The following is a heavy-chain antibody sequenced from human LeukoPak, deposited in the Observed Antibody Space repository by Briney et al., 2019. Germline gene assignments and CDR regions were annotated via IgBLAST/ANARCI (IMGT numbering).Heavy chain of an antibody. J-gene: IGHJ6*03. Sequence: ASVKVSCKASGYTFTDYYMHWVRQAPGQGLEWVGWTNLNSGDTKFAQKFQGRITMTRDTSISTAYMELSRLRSDDAAVYYCARDRAAAAGGYYFYYMDVWGKGTTVTVSS. D-gene: IGHD6-13*01. V-gene: IGHV1-2*02. CDR2: TNLNSGDT. CDR3: ARDRAAAAGGYYFYYMDV. CDR1: GYTFTDYY.